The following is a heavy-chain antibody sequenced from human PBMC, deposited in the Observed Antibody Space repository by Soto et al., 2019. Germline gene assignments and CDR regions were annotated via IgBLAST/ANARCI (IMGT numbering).Heavy chain of an antibody. V-gene: IGHV3-66*01. CDR1: GFTVSSNC. CDR2: IQSGGNT. D-gene: IGHD3-16*02. CDR3: GIRGLSD. Sequence: PGVSLRLSCAASGFTVSSNCVGWVRQAPGKALEWVSLIQSGGNTYYADSVKGRFIISRDNSKNTVYLQMISLRAEDTAVYYCGIRGLSDGGQGPLVPVSS. J-gene: IGHJ4*02.